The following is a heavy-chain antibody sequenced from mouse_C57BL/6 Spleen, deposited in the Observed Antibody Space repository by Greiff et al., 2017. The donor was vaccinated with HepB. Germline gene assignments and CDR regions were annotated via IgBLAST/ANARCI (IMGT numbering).Heavy chain of an antibody. CDR3: ARDGVERFAY. V-gene: IGHV5-4*01. Sequence: DVMLVESGGGLVKPGGSLKLSCAASGFTFSSYAMSWVRQTPEKRLEWVATISDGGSYTYYPDDGKGRFTISRDNAKNNLYLQMSHLKSEDTAMYDWARDGVERFAYWGQGTLVTVSA. CDR1: GFTFSSYA. CDR2: ISDGGSYT. J-gene: IGHJ3*01.